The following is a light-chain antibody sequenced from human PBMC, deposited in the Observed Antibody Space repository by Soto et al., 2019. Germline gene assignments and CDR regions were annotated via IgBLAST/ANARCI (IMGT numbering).Light chain of an antibody. J-gene: IGKJ4*01. CDR1: QSFSSSN. CDR3: QRYGGSPPVT. V-gene: IGKV3-20*01. CDR2: SAS. Sequence: EVVLTQSPGTLSLSPWERATLSCRASQSFSSSNLAWYQHKPGQPPKLIVYSASRRATGIPDKFSGSGSGTDFTLTISRLEPEDFALYYCQRYGGSPPVTFGGGTKVDIK.